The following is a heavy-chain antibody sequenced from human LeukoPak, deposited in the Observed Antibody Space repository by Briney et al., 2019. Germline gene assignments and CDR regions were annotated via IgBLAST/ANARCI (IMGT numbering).Heavy chain of an antibody. D-gene: IGHD2-15*01. CDR3: AREGYCSGGSCYSTPY. CDR1: GGSISSGSYY. J-gene: IGHJ4*02. Sequence: SETLSLTCTVSGGSISSGSYYWSWIRQPAGKGRGWIGRIYTSGSTNYNPSLKSRVTISVDTSKNQFSLKLSSVTAADTAVYYCAREGYCSGGSCYSTPYWGQGTLVTVSS. CDR2: IYTSGST. V-gene: IGHV4-61*02.